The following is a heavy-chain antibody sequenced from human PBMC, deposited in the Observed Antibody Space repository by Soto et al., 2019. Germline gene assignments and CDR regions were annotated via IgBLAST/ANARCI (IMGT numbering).Heavy chain of an antibody. Sequence: QVQLVESGGGVVQPGRSLRLSCAASGFTFSSYGMHWVRQAPGKGLEWVAIISYDRSNKYYGNSVKGRFTISRDNSKNTLYLQMNSLRAEDTAVYYCAKDKGRSLAGGIDVWGRGTTVTVSS. CDR2: ISYDRSNK. V-gene: IGHV3-30*18. CDR1: GFTFSSYG. J-gene: IGHJ6*02. CDR3: AKDKGRSLAGGIDV. D-gene: IGHD6-13*01.